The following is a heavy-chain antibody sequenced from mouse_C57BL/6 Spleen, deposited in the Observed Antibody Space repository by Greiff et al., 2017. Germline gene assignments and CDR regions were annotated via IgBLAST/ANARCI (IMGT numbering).Heavy chain of an antibody. CDR1: GYTFTSYW. CDR3: ARRGVITTVVATEYYFDY. CDR2: IYPGSGST. D-gene: IGHD1-1*01. Sequence: VQLQQPGAELVKPGASVKMSCKASGYTFTSYWITWVKQRPGQGLEWIGDIYPGSGSTNYNEKFKSKATLTVDTSSSTAYMQLSSLTSEDSAVYYCARRGVITTVVATEYYFDYWGQGTTLTVSS. V-gene: IGHV1-55*01. J-gene: IGHJ2*01.